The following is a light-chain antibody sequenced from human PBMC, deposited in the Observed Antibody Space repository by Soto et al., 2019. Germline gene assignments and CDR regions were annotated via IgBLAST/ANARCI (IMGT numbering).Light chain of an antibody. CDR2: EVT. CDR1: SSDIGNYNY. J-gene: IGLJ2*01. V-gene: IGLV2-8*01. Sequence: QPVLAQPPSASGSPGQSVTISCTGTSSDIGNYNYVSWYQQHPGKAPKLMIYEVTKRPSGVPDRFSGSKSGNTASLTVSGLQTDDEAHYYCSSYAGSNSLLFGGGTKLTVL. CDR3: SSYAGSNSLL.